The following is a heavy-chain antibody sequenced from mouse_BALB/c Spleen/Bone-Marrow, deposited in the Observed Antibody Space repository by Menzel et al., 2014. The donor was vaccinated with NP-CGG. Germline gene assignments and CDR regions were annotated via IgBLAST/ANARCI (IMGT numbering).Heavy chain of an antibody. Sequence: VHLVESGPELVKPGASVTMSCKASGYTFTDYVISWVKQRTGQGLEWIGEIYPGSGSTYYNEKFKGKATLTADKSSNTAYMQLSSLTSEDSAVYFCARYYDYDWYFDVWGAGTTVTVSS. D-gene: IGHD2-4*01. V-gene: IGHV1-77*01. J-gene: IGHJ1*01. CDR1: GYTFTDYV. CDR3: ARYYDYDWYFDV. CDR2: IYPGSGST.